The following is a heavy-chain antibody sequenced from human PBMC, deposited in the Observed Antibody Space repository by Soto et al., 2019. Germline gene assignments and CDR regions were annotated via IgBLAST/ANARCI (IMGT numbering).Heavy chain of an antibody. CDR3: ARVSMGSSSEDFQH. CDR2: MNPNSGNT. V-gene: IGHV1-8*01. J-gene: IGHJ1*01. Sequence: QVQLVQSGAEVKKPGASVKVSCKASGYSITSYDINWVRQATGQGLEWMGWMNPNSGNTGYAQKFQGRVTMTRNTXTSTADMELSSLRSEDTAVYYCARVSMGSSSEDFQHWGQGTLVTVSS. D-gene: IGHD6-6*01. CDR1: GYSITSYD.